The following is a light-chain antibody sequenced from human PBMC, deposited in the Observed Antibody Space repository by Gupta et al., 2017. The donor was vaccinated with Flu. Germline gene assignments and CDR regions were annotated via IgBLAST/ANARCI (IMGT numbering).Light chain of an antibody. CDR1: RGDVGGYNY. CDR2: EVN. J-gene: IGLJ3*02. V-gene: IGLV2-8*01. Sequence: QSALTQPPSAAGSLGRSVTLSCSGGRGDVGGYNYVSWYLQHPGRAPRLLIYEVNQRPSGVPDRFSGSKSGNTASLTVSGLQAEDEGQYYCSSYAGNNNVVFGGGTNLTVL. CDR3: SSYAGNNNVV.